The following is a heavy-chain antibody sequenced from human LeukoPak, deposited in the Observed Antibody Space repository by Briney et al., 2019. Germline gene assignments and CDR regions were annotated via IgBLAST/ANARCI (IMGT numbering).Heavy chain of an antibody. CDR3: ARGGIQVSGIDEFDY. CDR2: IGIRGDT. Sequence: GGSLRLSCAASGFTFIDYDMHWVRQVLGKGLEGVSAIGIRGDTHYSGSVKGRFTISRENAESSLYLQMNSLSAEDTAVYYCARGGIQVSGIDEFDYWGQGTLVTVSS. J-gene: IGHJ4*02. V-gene: IGHV3-13*01. CDR1: GFTFIDYD. D-gene: IGHD6-19*01.